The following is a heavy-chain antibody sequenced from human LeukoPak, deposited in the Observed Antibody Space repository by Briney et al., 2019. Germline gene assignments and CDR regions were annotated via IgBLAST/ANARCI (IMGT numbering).Heavy chain of an antibody. CDR2: VDPEDGET. Sequence: ASVKVSCKASGYTFTDYYMHWVQQAPGKGLEWMGRVDPEDGETIYAEKFQGRVTITADTSTDTAYMELSSLRSDDTAVYYCARVPCLSTTCSPINWFDPWGQGTLVTVSS. J-gene: IGHJ5*02. CDR1: GYTFTDYY. CDR3: ARVPCLSTTCSPINWFDP. V-gene: IGHV1-69-2*01. D-gene: IGHD2-2*01.